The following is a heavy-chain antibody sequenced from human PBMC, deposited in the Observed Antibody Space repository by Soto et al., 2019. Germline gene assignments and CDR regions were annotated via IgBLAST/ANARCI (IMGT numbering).Heavy chain of an antibody. CDR1: GGTSSTYT. V-gene: IGHV1-69*08. J-gene: IGHJ4*02. Sequence: LEQSGAEVRKPGSSVKVSCKASGGTSSTYTISWVRQAPGQGLEWMGRIIAVLGITNYAQSFQGRVTITADKSTSTAYMELSSLRSEDTAVYYCAREEGTVTYDYWGQGTLVTVSS. CDR3: AREEGTVTYDY. CDR2: IIAVLGIT. D-gene: IGHD4-17*01.